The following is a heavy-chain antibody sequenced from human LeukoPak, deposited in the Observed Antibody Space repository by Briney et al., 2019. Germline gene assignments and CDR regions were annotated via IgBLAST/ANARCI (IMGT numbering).Heavy chain of an antibody. CDR1: GYTFTSYG. V-gene: IGHV1-18*01. CDR3: ARDTTYCSSTSCYPTPRVDP. D-gene: IGHD2-2*01. Sequence: GASVKVSCKASGYTFTSYGISWVRQAPGQGLEWMGWISAYNGNTNYAQKLQGRVTMTTDTSTSTAYMELRSLRSDDTAVYYCARDTTYCSSTSCYPTPRVDPWGQGTLVTVSS. J-gene: IGHJ5*02. CDR2: ISAYNGNT.